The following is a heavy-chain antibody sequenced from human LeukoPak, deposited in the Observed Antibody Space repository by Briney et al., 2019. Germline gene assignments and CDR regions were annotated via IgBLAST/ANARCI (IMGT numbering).Heavy chain of an antibody. Sequence: PGGSLRLSCTASGFTFGDYAMSWVRQAPGKGLEWVSAISGSGGSTYYADSVKGRFTIPRDNSKNTLYLQMNSLRAEDTAVYYCAKGRRGYSDAFDIWGQGTMVTVSS. CDR3: AKGRRGYSDAFDI. D-gene: IGHD3-22*01. CDR2: ISGSGGST. J-gene: IGHJ3*02. V-gene: IGHV3-23*01. CDR1: GFTFGDYA.